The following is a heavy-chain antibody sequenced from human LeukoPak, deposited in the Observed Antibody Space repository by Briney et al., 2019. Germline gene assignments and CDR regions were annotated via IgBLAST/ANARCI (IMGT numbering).Heavy chain of an antibody. J-gene: IGHJ1*01. CDR3: AKPIVVVVAAKSEYFQH. V-gene: IGHV3-30*18. Sequence: GGSLRLSCAASGFTFSSYGMHWVRQAPGKWLEWVAVISDDGSNKYYADSVKGRFTISRDNSKDTLYLQMNSLRAEDTAVYYCAKPIVVVVAAKSEYFQHWGQGTLVTVSS. CDR1: GFTFSSYG. D-gene: IGHD2-15*01. CDR2: ISDDGSNK.